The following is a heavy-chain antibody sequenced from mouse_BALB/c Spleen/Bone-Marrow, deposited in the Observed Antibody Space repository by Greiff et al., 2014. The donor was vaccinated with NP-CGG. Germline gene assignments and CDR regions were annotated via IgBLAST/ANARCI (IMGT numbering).Heavy chain of an antibody. CDR3: ARSGERYGAMDY. CDR2: ISDDGSYT. Sequence: EVKLVESGGGLVKPGGSLKLSCAASGFTFSDYYMYWVRQTPEKRLEWVATISDDGSYTYYPDSVKGRFTISRDNAKNNLYLQMSSLKSEDTAMYYCARSGERYGAMDYWGQGTSVTVFS. J-gene: IGHJ4*01. D-gene: IGHD1-1*02. CDR1: GFTFSDYY. V-gene: IGHV5-4*02.